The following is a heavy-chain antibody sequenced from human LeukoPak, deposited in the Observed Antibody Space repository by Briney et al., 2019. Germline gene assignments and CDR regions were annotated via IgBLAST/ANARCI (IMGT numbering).Heavy chain of an antibody. V-gene: IGHV3-30*03. CDR1: GFTFRNYG. D-gene: IGHD3-22*01. J-gene: IGHJ4*02. Sequence: GFSVSLSCAASGFTFRNYGMHGVRQAPGKGLAGVAVISYDGSNKYYADSVKGRFTISRDNSKNTLLVQMSSLRAEDTAVYYCTRGEYYSDTSSYFEYWGQRTLVTVSS. CDR3: TRGEYYSDTSSYFEY. CDR2: ISYDGSNK.